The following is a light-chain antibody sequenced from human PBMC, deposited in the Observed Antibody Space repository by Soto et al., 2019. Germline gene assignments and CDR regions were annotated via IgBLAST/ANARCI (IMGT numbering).Light chain of an antibody. CDR2: YVS. J-gene: IGLJ2*01. CDR3: SSYTSSSTVV. CDR1: SSDVGGYNY. V-gene: IGLV2-14*01. Sequence: QSALTQPASVSGSPGQSITISCTGTSSDVGGYNYVSWYQQHPGKAPKLMIYYVSNRPSGVSNRFSGSRSGNTASLTISGLQAEDEGDYYCSSYTSSSTVVFGGGTKLTVL.